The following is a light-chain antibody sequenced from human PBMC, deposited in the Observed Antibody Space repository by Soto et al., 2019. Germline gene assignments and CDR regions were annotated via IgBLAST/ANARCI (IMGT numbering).Light chain of an antibody. Sequence: EIVMTQSPATLSVSPGEGATLSCRASQSVSSKLAWYQQKPGQAPRLLIYGASTRATGIPARFSGSASGTDFTLTINNLQPEDFATYYCQQTDSAPSFGGGTKVDIK. CDR1: QSVSSK. J-gene: IGKJ4*01. CDR3: QQTDSAPS. V-gene: IGKV3-15*01. CDR2: GAS.